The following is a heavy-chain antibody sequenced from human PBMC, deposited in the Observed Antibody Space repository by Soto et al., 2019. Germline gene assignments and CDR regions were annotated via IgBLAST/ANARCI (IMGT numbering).Heavy chain of an antibody. Sequence: QVQLQESGPGLVKPSETLSLTCTVSGDSVTSVSDYWSWIRQPPGKGLEWIGYIYYSGSANYNPSLGSRVSISIDTSKNQFPLKLTSVPAADTAVYYCARGVGFGYYYYHMDLWGQGATVTVSS. D-gene: IGHD3-10*01. J-gene: IGHJ6*02. V-gene: IGHV4-61*01. CDR3: ARGVGFGYYYYHMDL. CDR1: GDSVTSVSDY. CDR2: IYYSGSA.